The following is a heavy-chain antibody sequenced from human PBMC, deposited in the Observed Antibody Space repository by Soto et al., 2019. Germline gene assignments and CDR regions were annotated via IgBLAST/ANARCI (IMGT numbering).Heavy chain of an antibody. CDR2: INAGNGNT. CDR1: GYTFTSYA. J-gene: IGHJ4*02. CDR3: ARGSGYYYWDDY. Sequence: QVQRVQSGAEEKKPGASVKVSCKASGYTFTSYAMHWVRQAPGQRLEWMGWINAGNGNTKYSQKCQGRVTITRDTPASTAYMGLSSLRSEDTAVYDCARGSGYYYWDDYWGQGTLVTVSS. D-gene: IGHD3-22*01. V-gene: IGHV1-3*05.